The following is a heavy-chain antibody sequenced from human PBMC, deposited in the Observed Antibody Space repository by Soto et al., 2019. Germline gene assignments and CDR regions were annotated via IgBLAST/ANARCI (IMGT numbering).Heavy chain of an antibody. CDR1: GFTFSNYA. D-gene: IGHD5-18*01. Sequence: GGFLRLSCAASGFTFSNYARHWVRQAPGKGLEWVAVIWYDGSNKYYADSVKGRFTISRDNSKNTLYLQMNSLRAEDTAVYYCARDSYGYDYWGQGTLVTVSS. J-gene: IGHJ4*02. CDR3: ARDSYGYDY. CDR2: IWYDGSNK. V-gene: IGHV3-33*01.